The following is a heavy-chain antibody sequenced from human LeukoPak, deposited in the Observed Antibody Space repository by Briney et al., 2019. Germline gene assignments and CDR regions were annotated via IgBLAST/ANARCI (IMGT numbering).Heavy chain of an antibody. J-gene: IGHJ4*02. CDR2: ISTNNGNT. D-gene: IGHD1-7*01. CDR3: ASRNGTFPYYFDY. CDR1: GYTFTSYG. V-gene: IGHV1-18*01. Sequence: ASVKVSCKTSGYTFTSYGMSWVRQAPGQGLEWMGWISTNNGNTNYAQKFQGRVTMITDTSTSTAYMEVRSLSSDDTAVYFCASRNGTFPYYFDYWGQGTLVTVSS.